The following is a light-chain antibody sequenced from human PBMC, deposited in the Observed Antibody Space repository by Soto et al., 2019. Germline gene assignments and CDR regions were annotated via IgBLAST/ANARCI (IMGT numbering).Light chain of an antibody. Sequence: QSALTQPASVSVSPGQSIVISCTGTSSDVGGYNYVSWYQQHPGKAPKLMVYDVSNRPSGVSNRFSGSKSGNTASLTISGLQAEDEADYYCSSYTSSSTYVFGTGTKVTVL. CDR3: SSYTSSSTYV. CDR2: DVS. V-gene: IGLV2-14*01. J-gene: IGLJ1*01. CDR1: SSDVGGYNY.